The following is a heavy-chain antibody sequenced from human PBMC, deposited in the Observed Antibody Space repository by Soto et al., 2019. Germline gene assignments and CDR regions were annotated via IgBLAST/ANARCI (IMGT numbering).Heavy chain of an antibody. CDR1: GFTFSSYG. Sequence: PGGSLRLSCAASGFTFSSYGMHWVRQAPGKGLEWVAVIWYDGSNKYYADSVKGRFTISRDNSKNTLYLQMNSLRAEDTAVYYCARELVDTAMVVYYYGMDVWGQGTTVTVS. V-gene: IGHV3-33*01. J-gene: IGHJ6*02. D-gene: IGHD5-18*01. CDR2: IWYDGSNK. CDR3: ARELVDTAMVVYYYGMDV.